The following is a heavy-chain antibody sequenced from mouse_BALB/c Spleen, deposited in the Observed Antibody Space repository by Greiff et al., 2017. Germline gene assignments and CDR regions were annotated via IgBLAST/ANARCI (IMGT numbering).Heavy chain of an antibody. J-gene: IGHJ4*01. D-gene: IGHD1-1*02. CDR2: ISSGGST. CDR1: GFTFSSYA. Sequence: EVKLVESGGGLVKPGGSLKLSCAASGFTFSSYAMSWVRQTPEKRLEWVASISSGGSTYYPDSVKGRFTISRDNARNILYLQMSSLRSEDTAMYYCAREGGGVYAMDYWGQGTSVTVSS. V-gene: IGHV5-6-5*01. CDR3: AREGGGVYAMDY.